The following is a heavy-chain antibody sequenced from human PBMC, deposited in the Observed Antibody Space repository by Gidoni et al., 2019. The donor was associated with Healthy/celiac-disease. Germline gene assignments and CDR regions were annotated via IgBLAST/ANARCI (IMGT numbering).Heavy chain of an antibody. J-gene: IGHJ6*02. CDR1: GGSFSGYY. Sequence: QVQLQQWGAGLLKPSETLSLTCAVYGGSFSGYYWSWIRQPPGKGLEWIGEINHSGSTNYNPSLKSRVTISVDTSKNQFSLKLSSVTAADTAVYYCARARRPPSSWPFYYYGMDVWGQGTTVTVSS. CDR3: ARARRPPSSWPFYYYGMDV. D-gene: IGHD6-13*01. CDR2: INHSGST. V-gene: IGHV4-34*01.